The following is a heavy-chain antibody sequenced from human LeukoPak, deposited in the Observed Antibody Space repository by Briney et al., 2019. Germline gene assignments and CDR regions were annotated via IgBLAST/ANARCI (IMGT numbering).Heavy chain of an antibody. CDR3: AKGGIYDFWSGYYTGIDY. CDR1: GFTFSSYA. J-gene: IGHJ4*02. V-gene: IGHV3-23*01. Sequence: PGGSLRLSCAASGFTFSSYAMSWVRQAPGKGLEWVSAISGSGGSTYYADSVKGRFTISRDNSKNTLYLQMNSLRAEDTAVYYCAKGGIYDFWSGYYTGIDYWGQGTLVTVSS. D-gene: IGHD3-3*01. CDR2: ISGSGGST.